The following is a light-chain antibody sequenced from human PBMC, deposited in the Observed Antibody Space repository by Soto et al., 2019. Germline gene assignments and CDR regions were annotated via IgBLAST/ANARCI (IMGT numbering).Light chain of an antibody. CDR2: AAS. V-gene: IGKV1-39*01. CDR3: QQYGYSPGLA. CDR1: QSISSY. Sequence: DIQMTQSPSSLSASVGDRVTITCRASQSISSYLNWYQQKPGKAPKLLIYAASSLQSGVPSRFSGSGSGTDFTLTISRLEPEDFAVYYCQQYGYSPGLACGGGTKVEIK. J-gene: IGKJ4*01.